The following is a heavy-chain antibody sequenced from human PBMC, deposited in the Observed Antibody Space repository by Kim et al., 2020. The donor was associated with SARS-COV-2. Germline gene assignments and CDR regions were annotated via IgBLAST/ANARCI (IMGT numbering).Heavy chain of an antibody. Sequence: ASVKVSCKASGYTFTGYYMHWVRQAPGQGLEWMGWINPNSGGTNYAQKFQGRVTMTRDTSISTAYMELSRLRSDDTAVYYCARPVTNLYAFDIWGQGTMVTVSS. CDR3: ARPVTNLYAFDI. V-gene: IGHV1-2*02. J-gene: IGHJ3*02. CDR1: GYTFTGYY. CDR2: INPNSGGT. D-gene: IGHD1-1*01.